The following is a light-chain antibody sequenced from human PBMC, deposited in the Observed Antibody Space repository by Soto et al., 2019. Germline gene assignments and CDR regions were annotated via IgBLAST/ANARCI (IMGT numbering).Light chain of an antibody. CDR2: DAS. V-gene: IGKV1-5*01. CDR1: QSISSG. J-gene: IGKJ1*01. Sequence: TVTYRASQSISSGLAWYQQKPGKAPKLLIYDASSLESGVPSRFSGSGSGTEFTLTMSSLQPDDFATYYCQQYNSWWTFGQGTKVDIK. CDR3: QQYNSWWT.